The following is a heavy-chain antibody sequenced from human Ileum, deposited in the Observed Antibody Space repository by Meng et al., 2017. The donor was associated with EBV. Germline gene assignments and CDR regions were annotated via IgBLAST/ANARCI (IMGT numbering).Heavy chain of an antibody. J-gene: IGHJ4*02. CDR1: GASISSSNW. Sequence: QVQLEGSGPGMVKPSGTLSLTWALSGASISSSNWWSWGRQPPGKGLEWIGEIYHSGSTNYNPSLKSRVTISVDKSKNQFSLKLSSVTAADTAVYYCARDFGPHQLWYWGQGTLVTVSS. CDR3: ARDFGPHQLWY. V-gene: IGHV4-4*02. CDR2: IYHSGST. D-gene: IGHD3-16*01.